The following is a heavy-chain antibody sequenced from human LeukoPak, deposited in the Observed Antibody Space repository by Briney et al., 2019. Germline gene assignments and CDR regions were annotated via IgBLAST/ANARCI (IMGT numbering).Heavy chain of an antibody. Sequence: GGSLRLSCVASGFTFSSYTMNWVRQAPGKVLEWVSCISNSSRYVYYADSVKGRFTISRDNAKNSLFLQMNSLRAEDTAVYFCARDGLVATTGDFDYWGLGTLVTVSS. D-gene: IGHD1-26*01. J-gene: IGHJ4*02. CDR3: ARDGLVATTGDFDY. V-gene: IGHV3-21*01. CDR2: ISNSSRYV. CDR1: GFTFSSYT.